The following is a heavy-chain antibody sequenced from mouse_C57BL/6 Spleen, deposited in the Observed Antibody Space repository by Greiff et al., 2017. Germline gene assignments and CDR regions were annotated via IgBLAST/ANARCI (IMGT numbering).Heavy chain of an antibody. D-gene: IGHD1-1*01. CDR2: ISYDGSN. Sequence: EVKLMESGPGLVKPSQSLSLTCSVTGYSITSGYYWNWIRQFPGNKLEWMGYISYDGSNNYNPSLKNRISITRDTSKNQFFLKLNSVTTEDTATYYCARGSLYYGSSQYYFDYWGQGTTLTVSS. CDR1: GYSITSGYY. J-gene: IGHJ2*01. V-gene: IGHV3-6*01. CDR3: ARGSLYYGSSQYYFDY.